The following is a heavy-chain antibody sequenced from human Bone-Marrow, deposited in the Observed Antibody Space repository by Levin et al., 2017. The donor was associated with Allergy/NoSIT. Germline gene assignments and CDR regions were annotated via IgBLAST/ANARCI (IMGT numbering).Heavy chain of an antibody. J-gene: IGHJ4*02. CDR2: INPNGGDI. V-gene: IGHV1-2*02. CDR1: GYTFTDYF. D-gene: IGHD2-2*01. CDR3: ARGGRLPVDF. Sequence: GASVKVSCKASGYTFTDYFMHWVRQAPGPGLEGMGWINPNGGDIKYSQKFQGRITMTRDTSISTAYMELSRLRSDDTAVYYCARGGRLPVDFWGQGTLVTVSS.